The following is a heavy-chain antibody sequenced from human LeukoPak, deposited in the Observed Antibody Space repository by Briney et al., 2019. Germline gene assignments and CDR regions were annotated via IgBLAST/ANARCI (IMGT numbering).Heavy chain of an antibody. J-gene: IGHJ4*02. CDR1: GFTFSSYT. D-gene: IGHD1-1*01. V-gene: IGHV3-21*01. CDR2: ISSSSSYI. Sequence: GGSLRLSCAASGFTFSSYTMNWVRQAPGKGLEWVSSISSSSSYIYYADSVKGRFTISRDNAKNSLYLQMNSLRAEDTAVYYCARDSKRTAPREIDYWGQGTLVTVSS. CDR3: ARDSKRTAPREIDY.